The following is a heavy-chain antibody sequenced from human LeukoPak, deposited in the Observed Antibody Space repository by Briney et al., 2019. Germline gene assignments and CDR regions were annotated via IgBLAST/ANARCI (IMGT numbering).Heavy chain of an antibody. Sequence: PGRSLRLSCAASGFMFGNYGMHWVRQAPGQGLEWVALIWYDGSKKYYADSVKGRFTISRDNSKNTLYLQMNSLRAEDTAVYYCARDAIADLDYWGQGTLVTVSS. J-gene: IGHJ4*02. V-gene: IGHV3-33*01. CDR1: GFMFGNYG. CDR3: ARDAIADLDY. D-gene: IGHD6-13*01. CDR2: IWYDGSKK.